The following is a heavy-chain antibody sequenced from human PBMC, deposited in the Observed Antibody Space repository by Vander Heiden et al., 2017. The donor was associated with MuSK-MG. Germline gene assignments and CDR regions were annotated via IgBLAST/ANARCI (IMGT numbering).Heavy chain of an antibody. Sequence: EVQLVESGGGLVQPGGSLRLSCAASGFTFSSYSMNWVRQAPGKGLEWVSYISSSSSTIYYADSVKGRFTISRDNAKNSLYLQMNSLRDEDTAVYYCARDDSDCSSTSCPFDYWGQGTLVTVSS. CDR1: GFTFSSYS. V-gene: IGHV3-48*02. CDR3: ARDDSDCSSTSCPFDY. CDR2: ISSSSSTI. J-gene: IGHJ4*02. D-gene: IGHD2-2*01.